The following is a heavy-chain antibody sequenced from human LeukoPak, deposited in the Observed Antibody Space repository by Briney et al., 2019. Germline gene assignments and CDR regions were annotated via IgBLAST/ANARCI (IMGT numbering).Heavy chain of an antibody. J-gene: IGHJ3*02. CDR1: GFTFSSYG. D-gene: IGHD6-13*01. CDR3: ARPLDRGSSWYFNAFDI. Sequence: GGSLRLSCAASGFTFSSYGMHWVRQAPGKGLEWVAVIWYDGSNKYYADSVKGRLTISRDNSKNTLYLQMNSLRAEDTAVYYCARPLDRGSSWYFNAFDIWGQGTMVTVSS. V-gene: IGHV3-33*01. CDR2: IWYDGSNK.